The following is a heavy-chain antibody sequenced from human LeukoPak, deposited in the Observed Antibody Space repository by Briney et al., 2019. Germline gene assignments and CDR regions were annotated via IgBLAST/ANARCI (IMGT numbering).Heavy chain of an antibody. CDR1: GYTFTSYD. J-gene: IGHJ4*02. Sequence: ASVKVSCKASGYTFTSYDINWVRQATGQGLEWMGWMNPNSGNTGYAQKFQGRVTITRNTSISTAYMELSSPRSDDTAVYYCARDCSSTSCYQWGQGTLVTVSS. V-gene: IGHV1-8*03. CDR3: ARDCSSTSCYQ. CDR2: MNPNSGNT. D-gene: IGHD2-2*01.